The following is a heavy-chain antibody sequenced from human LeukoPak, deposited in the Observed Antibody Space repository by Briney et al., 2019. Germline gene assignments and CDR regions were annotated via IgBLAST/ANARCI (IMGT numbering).Heavy chain of an antibody. J-gene: IGHJ5*02. CDR3: ARGRSSLDL. CDR1: AGSISNHY. Sequence: SETLSLTCTVAAGSISNHYGSWMRQSPGKGLEWIAYIFYTGSYNYNPSLKSRVYISVDTSKNQFSLNLTSVTAADTAVYYCARGRSSLDLWGQGTLVTVSS. D-gene: IGHD6-19*01. CDR2: IFYTGSY. V-gene: IGHV4-59*11.